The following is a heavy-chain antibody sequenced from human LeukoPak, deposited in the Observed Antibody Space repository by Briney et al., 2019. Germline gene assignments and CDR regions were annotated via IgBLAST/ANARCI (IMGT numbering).Heavy chain of an antibody. Sequence: GGSLRLSCAASGFTSSSCWMSWVRQAPGKGLEWVANIRQDGSEKYYVDSVKGRFTISRDNAKNSLYLQMNSLRAEDTAVYYCTRASLGWGQWLVPVGYWGQGTLVTVSS. CDR2: IRQDGSEK. V-gene: IGHV3-7*03. CDR1: GFTSSSCW. J-gene: IGHJ4*02. D-gene: IGHD6-19*01. CDR3: TRASLGWGQWLVPVGY.